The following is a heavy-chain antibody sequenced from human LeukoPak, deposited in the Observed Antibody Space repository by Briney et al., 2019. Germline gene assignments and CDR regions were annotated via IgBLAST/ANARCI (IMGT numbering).Heavy chain of an antibody. CDR3: GKEGGA. Sequence: GGSLRLSCAASGFRFSDFTMTWVRQAPGKGPEWVSAIGGRGGSTYYADSVGGRFTVSRDNSKDMVYLQMNSLKVEDTATYYCGKEGGAWGQGTKVTVAS. D-gene: IGHD3-16*01. V-gene: IGHV3-23*01. CDR2: IGGRGGST. J-gene: IGHJ5*02. CDR1: GFRFSDFT.